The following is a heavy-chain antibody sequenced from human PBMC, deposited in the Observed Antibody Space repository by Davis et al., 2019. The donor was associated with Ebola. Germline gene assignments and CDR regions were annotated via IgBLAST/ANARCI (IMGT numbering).Heavy chain of an antibody. Sequence: GESLKISCAASGFTFSSFAMSWARQAPGKGLEWVSAISGSGGSTYYADSVKGRFTISRDNSKNTLYLQMNSLRAEDTAVYYCATSYFTVTTLYWGQGTLVTVSS. D-gene: IGHD4-17*01. CDR1: GFTFSSFA. CDR3: ATSYFTVTTLY. CDR2: ISGSGGST. J-gene: IGHJ4*02. V-gene: IGHV3-23*01.